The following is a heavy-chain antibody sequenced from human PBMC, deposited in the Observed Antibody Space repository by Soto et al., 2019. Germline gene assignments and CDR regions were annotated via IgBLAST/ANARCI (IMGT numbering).Heavy chain of an antibody. V-gene: IGHV3-48*01. Sequence: GGSLRLSCAASGFTFSSYSMNWVRQAPGKGLEWVSYISSSSSTIYYADSVKGRFTISRDNAKNSLYLQMNSLRAEDTAVYYCARNDGVGTYYDILTGYYRYYYYYMDVWGKGTTVTVSS. CDR2: ISSSSSTI. CDR1: GFTFSSYS. D-gene: IGHD3-9*01. CDR3: ARNDGVGTYYDILTGYYRYYYYYMDV. J-gene: IGHJ6*03.